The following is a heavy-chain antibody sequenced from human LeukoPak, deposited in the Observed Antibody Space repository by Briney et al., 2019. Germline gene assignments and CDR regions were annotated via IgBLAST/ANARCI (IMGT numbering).Heavy chain of an antibody. V-gene: IGHV1-18*01. Sequence: GASVKVSCKASGYTFRDFGISWVRQAPGQGLEWMGWITTYNGNTNYIQKLQGRVTMTTDTSTSTAYMELRSLRSDDTAVYYCAREGRGTSCYVSWGQGTLVTVSS. CDR1: GYTFRDFG. CDR3: AREGRGTSCYVS. CDR2: ITTYNGNT. J-gene: IGHJ4*02. D-gene: IGHD2-2*01.